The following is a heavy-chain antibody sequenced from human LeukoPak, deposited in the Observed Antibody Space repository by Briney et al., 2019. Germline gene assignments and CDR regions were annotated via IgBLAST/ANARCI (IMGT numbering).Heavy chain of an antibody. J-gene: IGHJ4*01. Sequence: PGRSLRLSCAASGFTFSSYGMHWVRQAPGKGLEWVAVISYDGSSKYYADSVKGRFTISRDNSKNTLYLQMNSLRAEDTAVFYCAREVGYSSSFDYWGHGTLVTVSS. CDR3: AREVGYSSSFDY. CDR1: GFTFSSYG. CDR2: ISYDGSSK. V-gene: IGHV3-30*19. D-gene: IGHD6-13*01.